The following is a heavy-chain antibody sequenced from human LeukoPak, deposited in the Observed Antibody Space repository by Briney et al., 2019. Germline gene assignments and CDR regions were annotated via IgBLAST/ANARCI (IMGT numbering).Heavy chain of an antibody. CDR3: TRRGSSYYFDY. CDR1: GFTFSGSA. CDR2: IRSKANSYAT. Sequence: PGGSLRLSCAASGFTFSGSAMPWVRQASGKGLEWVGRIRSKANSYATAYAASVKGRFTISRDDSKNTAYLQMNSLKTEDTAVYYCTRRGSSYYFDYWGQGTLVTVSS. V-gene: IGHV3-73*01. D-gene: IGHD1-26*01. J-gene: IGHJ4*02.